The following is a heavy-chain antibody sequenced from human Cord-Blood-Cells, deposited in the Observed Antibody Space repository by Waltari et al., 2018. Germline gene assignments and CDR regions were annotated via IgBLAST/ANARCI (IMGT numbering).Heavy chain of an antibody. CDR1: GGPFSGYY. J-gene: IGHJ2*01. CDR2: IKHSGST. V-gene: IGHV4-34*01. D-gene: IGHD3-9*01. Sequence: QVQLQQWGAGLLKPSENLSLTCAVYGGPFSGYYLRWTRQPPGKGLEGIGEIKHSGSTNYNPSLKSRVTISVDTSKNQFSLKLSSVTAADTAVYYCARDRDWQGVRYFDLWGRGTLVTVSS. CDR3: ARDRDWQGVRYFDL.